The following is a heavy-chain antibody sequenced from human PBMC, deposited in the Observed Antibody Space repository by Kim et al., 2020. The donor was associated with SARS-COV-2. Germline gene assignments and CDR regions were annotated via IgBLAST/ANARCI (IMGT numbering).Heavy chain of an antibody. CDR3: AKGGAVIN. CDR2: VRTT. V-gene: IGHV3-23*01. J-gene: IGHJ4*02. Sequence: VRTTYYADSVTCRSAISRDGSKTTLYLQMNGLRAKNTAVYYCAKGGAVINWGQGTLVTVSS. D-gene: IGHD3-10*01.